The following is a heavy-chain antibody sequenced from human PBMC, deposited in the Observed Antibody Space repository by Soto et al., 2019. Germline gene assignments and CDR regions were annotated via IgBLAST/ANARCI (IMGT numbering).Heavy chain of an antibody. CDR2: IKSKTDGGTT. CDR3: TTDYYDTSEDDFDI. CDR1: GVTCSNSC. V-gene: IGHV3-15*01. Sequence: LPLSXAASGVTCSNSCISWFLHSPVKWLEWVGRIKSKTDGGTTDYAAPVKGRFTISRDDSKNTLYLQMNSLKTEDTAVYYCTTDYYDTSEDDFDICGQRTMV. J-gene: IGHJ3*02. D-gene: IGHD3-22*01.